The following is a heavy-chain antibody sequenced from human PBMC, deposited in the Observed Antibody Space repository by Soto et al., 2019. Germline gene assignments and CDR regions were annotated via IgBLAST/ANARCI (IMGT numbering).Heavy chain of an antibody. J-gene: IGHJ6*02. CDR3: AGVAARRYYGMDV. Sequence: LRLSCAASGFTFSSYAMHWVRQAPGKGLEWVAVISYDGSNKYYADSVKGRFTISRDNSKNTLYLQMNSLRAEDTAVYYCAGVAARRYYGMDVWGQGTTVTVSS. CDR1: GFTFSSYA. CDR2: ISYDGSNK. V-gene: IGHV3-30-3*01. D-gene: IGHD6-6*01.